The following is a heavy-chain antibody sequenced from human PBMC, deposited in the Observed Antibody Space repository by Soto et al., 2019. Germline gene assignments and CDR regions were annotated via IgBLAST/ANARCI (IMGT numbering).Heavy chain of an antibody. CDR3: AKEGGLSGSYYISSSYYFDY. J-gene: IGHJ4*02. V-gene: IGHV3-30*18. CDR1: GFTFSSYG. CDR2: ISYDGSNT. Sequence: GGSLRLSCVASGFTFSSYGMHWVRQAPGKGLEWVAIISYDGSNTYYADSVKGRFTISRDNSKNTLYLQMNSLRAEDTSVYYCAKEGGLSGSYYISSSYYFDYWGQGTLVTISS. D-gene: IGHD1-26*01.